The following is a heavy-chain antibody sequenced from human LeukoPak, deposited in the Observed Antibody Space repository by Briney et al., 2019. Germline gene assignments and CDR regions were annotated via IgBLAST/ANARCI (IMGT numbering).Heavy chain of an antibody. J-gene: IGHJ4*02. Sequence: PGGSLRLSCAASEFTFSSYAMSWVRQAPGKGLEWVSAISGSGGSTYYADSVKGRFTISRDNSKNTLYLQMNSLRAEDTAVYYCAKPHTMIVVVAPSDYWGQGTLVTVSS. CDR3: AKPHTMIVVVAPSDY. D-gene: IGHD3-22*01. CDR2: ISGSGGST. V-gene: IGHV3-23*01. CDR1: EFTFSSYA.